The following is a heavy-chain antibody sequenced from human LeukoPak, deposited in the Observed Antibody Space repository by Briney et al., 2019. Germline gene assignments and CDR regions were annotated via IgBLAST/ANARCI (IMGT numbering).Heavy chain of an antibody. Sequence: ASVKVSCKVSGYTLTELSMHWVRQAPGKGLEWMGGFDPEDGETICAQKFQGRVTMTEDTSTDTAYMELSSLRSEDTAVYYCATPRGSYGDYWFDPWGQGTLVTVSS. D-gene: IGHD4-17*01. J-gene: IGHJ5*02. CDR2: FDPEDGET. CDR3: ATPRGSYGDYWFDP. CDR1: GYTLTELS. V-gene: IGHV1-24*01.